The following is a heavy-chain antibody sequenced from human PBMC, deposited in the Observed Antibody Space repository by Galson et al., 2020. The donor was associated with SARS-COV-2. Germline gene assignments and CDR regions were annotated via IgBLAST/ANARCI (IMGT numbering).Heavy chain of an antibody. CDR1: GGSFSGYY. D-gene: IGHD4-17*01. J-gene: IGHJ6*02. V-gene: IGHV4-34*01. Sequence: SETLSLTCAVYGGSFSGYYWSWIRQPPGKGLEWIAEINHSGSTNYNTSLKSRVTISVDTYKNQFSLKLSTGTAADTAVYYCARSVTVTTFYYYYGMDVWGQGTTVTVSS. CDR2: INHSGST. CDR3: ARSVTVTTFYYYYGMDV.